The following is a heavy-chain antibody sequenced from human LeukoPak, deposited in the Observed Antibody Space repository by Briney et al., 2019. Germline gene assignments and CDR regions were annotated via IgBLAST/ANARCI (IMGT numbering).Heavy chain of an antibody. CDR1: GFTFSSYA. D-gene: IGHD3-3*01. J-gene: IGHJ6*03. CDR2: ISYDGSNK. V-gene: IGHV3-30-3*01. Sequence: PGGSLRLSCAASGFTFSSYAMHWVRQAPGKGLEWVAVISYDGSNKYYADSVKGRFTISRDNSKNTLYLQMNSLRAEDTAVYYCARDGILSSDFWSGYYGGYMDVWGKGTTVTVSS. CDR3: ARDGILSSDFWSGYYGGYMDV.